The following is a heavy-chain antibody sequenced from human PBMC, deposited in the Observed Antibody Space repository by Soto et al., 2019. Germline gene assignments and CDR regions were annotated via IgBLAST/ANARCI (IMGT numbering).Heavy chain of an antibody. V-gene: IGHV3-33*01. J-gene: IGHJ4*02. D-gene: IGHD6-19*01. CDR1: GFTFSSYG. CDR2: IWYDGSNK. CDR3: ARGLSSGWEYYFDY. Sequence: PGGSLRLSCAASGFTFSSYGMHWVRQAPGKGLEWVAVIWYDGSNKYYADSVKGRFTISRDNSKNTLYLQMNSLRAEDTAVYYCARGLSSGWEYYFDYWGRGTLVTVSS.